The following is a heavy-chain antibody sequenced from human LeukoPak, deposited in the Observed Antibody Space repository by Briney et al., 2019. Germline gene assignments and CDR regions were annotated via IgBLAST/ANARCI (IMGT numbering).Heavy chain of an antibody. CDR3: ARVSYYYDSSGSSDY. D-gene: IGHD3-22*01. J-gene: IGHJ4*02. CDR2: ISAYNGNT. V-gene: IGHV1-18*01. CDR1: GYTFTSYG. Sequence: ASVKVSCKASGYTFTSYGISWVRQAPGQGLEWMGWISAYNGNTNYAQKLQGRVTMTTDTSTSTAYMELRSLRSDDTAVYYCARVSYYYDSSGSSDYRGQGTLVTVSS.